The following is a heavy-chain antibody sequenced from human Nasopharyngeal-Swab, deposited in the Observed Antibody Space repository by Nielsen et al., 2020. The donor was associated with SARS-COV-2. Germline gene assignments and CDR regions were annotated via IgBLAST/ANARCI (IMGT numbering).Heavy chain of an antibody. CDR3: ARGLSITYFYYGMDV. CDR2: IKQDGSGS. Sequence: GESLKISCAASGFTFSKFYMSWVRQAAGKGLEWVANIKQDGSGSYYVDSVKGRFTISRDNAKNSLYLEMESLRVEDTAVYYCARGLSITYFYYGMDVWGQGTSVTVSS. V-gene: IGHV3-7*03. CDR1: GFTFSKFY. D-gene: IGHD1-14*01. J-gene: IGHJ6*02.